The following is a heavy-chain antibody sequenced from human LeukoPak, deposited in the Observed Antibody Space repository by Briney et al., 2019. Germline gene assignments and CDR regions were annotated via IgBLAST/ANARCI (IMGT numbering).Heavy chain of an antibody. CDR2: IYSGGST. CDR1: GFTVSSNY. D-gene: IGHD3-22*01. Sequence: GGSLRLSCAASGFTVSSNYMSWVRQAPGKGLEWVSVIYSGGSTYYADSVKGRFTISRDNSKNTLYLQMNSLRAEDTAVYYCARWGYYYDSSGYYYFDYWGQGTLVTVSS. CDR3: ARWGYYYDSSGYYYFDY. V-gene: IGHV3-66*01. J-gene: IGHJ4*02.